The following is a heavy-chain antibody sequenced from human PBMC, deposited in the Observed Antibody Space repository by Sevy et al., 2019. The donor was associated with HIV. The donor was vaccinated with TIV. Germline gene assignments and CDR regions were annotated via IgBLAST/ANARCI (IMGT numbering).Heavy chain of an antibody. CDR1: GFSFSSHG. D-gene: IGHD1-1*01. V-gene: IGHV3-30*03. J-gene: IGHJ4*02. CDR2: ISYDGNKK. CDR3: ARDGGWYNYAPSDY. Sequence: GGSLRLSCAASGFSFSSHGMHWVRQAPGKGLEWQKVISYDGNKKYYEDSVKGRFTISRDNSKNTLYLQMNSLRPEDTAVYYCARDGGWYNYAPSDYWGQGTLVTVSS.